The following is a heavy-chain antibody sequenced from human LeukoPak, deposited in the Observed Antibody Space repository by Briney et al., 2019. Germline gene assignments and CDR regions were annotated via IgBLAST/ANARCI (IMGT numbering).Heavy chain of an antibody. J-gene: IGHJ3*02. Sequence: PGRSLRLSCAASGFTFSSYAMHWVRQAPGKGLEWVAVISYDGSNKYYADSVKGRFTISRDNSKNTLYLQMNSLRAEDTAVYYCARDRQAFDIWGQGTMVTVSS. CDR2: ISYDGSNK. CDR3: ARDRQAFDI. V-gene: IGHV3-30*04. CDR1: GFTFSSYA.